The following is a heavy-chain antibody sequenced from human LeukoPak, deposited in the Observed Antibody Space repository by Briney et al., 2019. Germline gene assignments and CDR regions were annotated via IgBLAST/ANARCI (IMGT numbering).Heavy chain of an antibody. V-gene: IGHV3-33*01. D-gene: IGHD3-22*01. CDR2: IWYDGSNK. Sequence: PGGSLRLSCAASGFTFSSYGMHWVRQAPGEGLEWVAVIWYDGSNKYYADSVKGRFTISRDNSKNTLYLQMNSLRAEDTAVYYCARDVGDSSGYLSYWGQGTLVTVSS. CDR3: ARDVGDSSGYLSY. J-gene: IGHJ4*02. CDR1: GFTFSSYG.